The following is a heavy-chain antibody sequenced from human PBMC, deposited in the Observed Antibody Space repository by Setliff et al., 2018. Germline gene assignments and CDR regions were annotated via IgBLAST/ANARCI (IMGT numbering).Heavy chain of an antibody. CDR3: ARDWRDYGAMGY. V-gene: IGHV4-4*02. D-gene: IGHD4-17*01. Sequence: PSETLSLTCAVSGGSISSSDWWSWVRQPPGKGLEWIGEIYHSGSTNYNPSLKXXXXISXXXXXXXXXXXXXSVTAADTAVYYCARDWRDYGAMGYWGQGTLVTVSS. CDR2: IYHSGST. J-gene: IGHJ4*02. CDR1: GGSISSSDW.